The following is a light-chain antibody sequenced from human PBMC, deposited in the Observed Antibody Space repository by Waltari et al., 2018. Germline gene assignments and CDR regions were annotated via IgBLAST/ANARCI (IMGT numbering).Light chain of an antibody. Sequence: DFVMTQSPASLALSLGERATIHCKTSPTVLYNSNNRNYLTWYQKKPGQPPKLIFYWASTRESGVPDRFSASVSGTDFTLTISRLQPEDVAIYYCQQYYSSPYTFGQGTRLEIK. J-gene: IGKJ2*01. CDR3: QQYYSSPYT. V-gene: IGKV4-1*01. CDR2: WAS. CDR1: PTVLYNSNNRNY.